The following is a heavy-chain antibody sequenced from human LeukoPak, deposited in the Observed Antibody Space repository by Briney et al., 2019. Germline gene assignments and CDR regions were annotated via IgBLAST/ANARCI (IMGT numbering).Heavy chain of an antibody. Sequence: GRSLLLSCAASGLIFRSYPMHWVRQAPGKGLEWVAVVSYDGSGENYADSVNGRFTISRDNSKNTLYLQMNSLRAEDTAVFYCARDGVGTAFDLWGQGTMVTVSS. J-gene: IGHJ3*01. CDR3: ARDGVGTAFDL. CDR1: GLIFRSYP. V-gene: IGHV3-30*01. CDR2: VSYDGSGE. D-gene: IGHD1-26*01.